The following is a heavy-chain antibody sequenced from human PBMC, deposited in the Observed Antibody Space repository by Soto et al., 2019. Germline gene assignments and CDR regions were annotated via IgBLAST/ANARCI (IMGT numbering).Heavy chain of an antibody. Sequence: CVDSGCRLIIKEMSWVRKAPGKGLEWVSSISQYGGSINYADSVKGRFTSARDRSKNTLYLQMNSLRAEDTALYYCAKDFCRADDGIRYWR. D-gene: IGHD3-3*01. J-gene: IGHJ4*01. CDR3: AKDFCRADDGIRY. V-gene: IGHV3-23*01. CDR2: ISQYGGSI. CDR1: GCRLIIKE.